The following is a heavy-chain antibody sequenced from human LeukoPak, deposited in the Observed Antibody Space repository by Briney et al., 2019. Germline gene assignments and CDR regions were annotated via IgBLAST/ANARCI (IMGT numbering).Heavy chain of an antibody. J-gene: IGHJ3*01. CDR2: VGDSADTT. V-gene: IGHV3-23*01. CDR1: GFSFATYG. Sequence: PGGSLRLSCAASGFSFATYGMSWVRQAPGKGLEWVSVVGDSADTTHYADSVKGRFFISRDNSKSTVHLQMNGLRAEDTAVYYCAKDSFTVVRGVGSDDGFAVWGQGTMVTVSS. CDR3: AKDSFTVVRGVGSDDGFAV. D-gene: IGHD3-10*01.